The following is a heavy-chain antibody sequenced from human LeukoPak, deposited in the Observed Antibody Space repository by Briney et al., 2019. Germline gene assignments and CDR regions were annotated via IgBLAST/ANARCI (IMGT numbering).Heavy chain of an antibody. V-gene: IGHV4-4*07. J-gene: IGHJ4*02. Sequence: KPSETLSLTCTVSGGSISSYCWSWIRQPAGKGLEWIGRIYTSGSTNYNPSLKSRVTMSVDTSKNQFSLKLSSVTAADTAVYYCARDLDSYSSTWYPYSSGWYLDYWGQGTLVTVSS. D-gene: IGHD6-13*01. CDR3: ARDLDSYSSTWYPYSSGWYLDY. CDR2: IYTSGST. CDR1: GGSISSYC.